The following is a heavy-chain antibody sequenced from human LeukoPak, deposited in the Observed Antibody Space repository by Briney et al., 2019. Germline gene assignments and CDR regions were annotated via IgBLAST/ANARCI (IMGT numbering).Heavy chain of an antibody. J-gene: IGHJ6*03. Sequence: ASVKVSCKASGYTFTSYDINWVRQATGQGLEWMGCMNPNSGNTGYAQKFQGRVTMTRNTSISTAYMELSSLRSEDTAVYYCARVPPLRLRFRRGRYYYYYMDVWGKGTTVTVSS. V-gene: IGHV1-8*01. D-gene: IGHD5-12*01. CDR1: GYTFTSYD. CDR3: ARVPPLRLRFRRGRYYYYYMDV. CDR2: MNPNSGNT.